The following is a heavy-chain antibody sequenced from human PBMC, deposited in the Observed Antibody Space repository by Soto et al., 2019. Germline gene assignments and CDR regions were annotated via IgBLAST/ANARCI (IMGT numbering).Heavy chain of an antibody. CDR2: ISWNSGSI. J-gene: IGHJ4*02. V-gene: IGHV3-9*01. CDR1: GFTFDDYA. D-gene: IGHD6-19*01. CDR3: AKDTSIAVAGTIDY. Sequence: EVQLVDSGGGLVQPGRSLILSCAASGFTFDDYAMHWVRQAPGKGLEWVSGISWNSGSIGYADSVKGRFTISRDNAKNSLYLQMNSLRAEDTALYYCAKDTSIAVAGTIDYWGQGTLVTVSS.